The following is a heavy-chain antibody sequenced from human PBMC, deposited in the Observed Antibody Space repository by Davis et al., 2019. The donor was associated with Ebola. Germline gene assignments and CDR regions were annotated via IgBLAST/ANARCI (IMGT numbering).Heavy chain of an antibody. D-gene: IGHD7-27*01. CDR2: IIPIFGTA. CDR1: GGTFSSYA. V-gene: IGHV1-69*13. Sequence: SVKVSCKASGGTFSSYAISWVRQAPGQGLEWMGGIIPIFGTAKYAQKFQGRVTITADESTSTAYMELSSLRSEDTAMYYCARGRTGDDAFDIWGQGTMVTVSS. J-gene: IGHJ3*02. CDR3: ARGRTGDDAFDI.